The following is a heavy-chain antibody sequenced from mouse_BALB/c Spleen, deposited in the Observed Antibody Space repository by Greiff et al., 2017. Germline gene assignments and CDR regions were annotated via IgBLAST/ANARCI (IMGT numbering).Heavy chain of an antibody. CDR3: ARGRGDGTWFAY. CDR2: INPSSGYT. CDR1: GYTFTSYT. J-gene: IGHJ3*01. V-gene: IGHV1-4*01. Sequence: QVQLQQSGAELARPGASVKMSCKASGYTFTSYTMHWVKQRPGQGLEWIGYINPSSGYTNYNQKFKDKATLTADKSSSTAYMQLSSLTSEDSAVYDCARGRGDGTWFAYWGQGTLVTVSA.